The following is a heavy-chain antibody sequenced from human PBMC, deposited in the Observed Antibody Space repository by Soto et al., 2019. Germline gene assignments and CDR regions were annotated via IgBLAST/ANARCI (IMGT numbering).Heavy chain of an antibody. CDR2: TIPIIGTT. CDR1: GDTLSTHG. CDR3: AAGDSSDTGDH. Sequence: QVQLVQSGAEVKKPGSSVKVSCKASGDTLSTHGTSSVRQAPGQGLEWMGGTIPIIGTTDYAEKFQGRVTITADESTTTSYMELSSLRPDDTAVYYCAAGDSSDTGDHWGQGTLVTVSS. D-gene: IGHD5-18*01. J-gene: IGHJ4*02. V-gene: IGHV1-69*01.